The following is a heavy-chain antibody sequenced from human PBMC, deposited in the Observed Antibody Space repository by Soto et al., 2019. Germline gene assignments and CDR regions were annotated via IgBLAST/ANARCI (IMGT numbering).Heavy chain of an antibody. Sequence: QVQLQESGPGLVKPSDTLSLTCTVSGGSISGSYWSWIRQPAGKGLEWIGRIYATGSTDYNPSLKGRVTMSVDTSNNQFFLNLRSVTAADTAVYCCARDPPGPTTEGAPVYFHLWGRGTLVTVSS. CDR3: ARDPPGPTTEGAPVYFHL. J-gene: IGHJ2*01. V-gene: IGHV4-4*07. D-gene: IGHD1-1*01. CDR1: GGSISGSY. CDR2: IYATGST.